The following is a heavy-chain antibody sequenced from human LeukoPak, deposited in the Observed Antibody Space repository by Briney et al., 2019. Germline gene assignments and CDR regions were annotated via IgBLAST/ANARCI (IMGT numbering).Heavy chain of an antibody. D-gene: IGHD3-10*01. CDR3: ARDPEGFGDLFDN. CDR2: IYSGGNT. J-gene: IGHJ4*02. Sequence: PGGSLRLPCTVSGFTVSINSMSWVRQAPGKGLEWVSFIYSGGNTHYSDSVKGRFTISRDNAKNSLYLQMNSLRAEDTAVYYCARDPEGFGDLFDNWGQGTLVTVSS. V-gene: IGHV3-66*01. CDR1: GFTVSINS.